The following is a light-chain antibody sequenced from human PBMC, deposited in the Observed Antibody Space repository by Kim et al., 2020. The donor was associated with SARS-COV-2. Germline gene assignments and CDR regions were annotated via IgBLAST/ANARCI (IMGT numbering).Light chain of an antibody. Sequence: AVVGDGAIINRRASQDIRSDVGCYQQQPGRATKRLNYGASILQSGAPSWFSGSGSGTEFTLTSSREPPDYFANYFCLQHSTYPITFGQGTRLEIK. CDR1: QDIRSD. CDR3: LQHSTYPIT. V-gene: IGKV1-17*01. J-gene: IGKJ5*01. CDR2: GAS.